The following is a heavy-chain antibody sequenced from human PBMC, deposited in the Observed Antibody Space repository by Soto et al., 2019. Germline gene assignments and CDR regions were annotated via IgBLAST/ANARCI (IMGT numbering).Heavy chain of an antibody. CDR3: ARERVTTVNYYYYYGMDV. CDR1: GYTFTSYY. CDR2: INPSGGST. D-gene: IGHD4-4*01. Sequence: QVQLVQSGAEVTKPGASVKVSCKASGYTFTSYYMHWVRQAPGQGLEWMGIINPSGGSTSYAQKFQVRVTMTRDTSTSTVYMELSSLRSEDTAVYYCARERVTTVNYYYYYGMDVWGQGTTVTVSS. V-gene: IGHV1-46*01. J-gene: IGHJ6*02.